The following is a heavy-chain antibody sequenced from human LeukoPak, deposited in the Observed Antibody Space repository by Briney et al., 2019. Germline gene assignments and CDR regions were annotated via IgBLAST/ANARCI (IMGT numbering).Heavy chain of an antibody. J-gene: IGHJ2*01. V-gene: IGHV4-4*02. CDR1: GGSISSSNW. CDR3: ARDMKKTQWPAYWYFDH. Sequence: SETLSLTCAVSGGSISSSNWWSWVRQPPGKGLEWIGEIYHSGSTNYNPSPKSRVTISVDKSKNQFSLKLSSVTAADTAVYYCARDMKKTQWPAYWYFDHCGRGTLVTVSS. CDR2: IYHSGST. D-gene: IGHD6-19*01.